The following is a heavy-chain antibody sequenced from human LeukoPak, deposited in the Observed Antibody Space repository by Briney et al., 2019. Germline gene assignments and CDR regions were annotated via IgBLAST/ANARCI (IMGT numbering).Heavy chain of an antibody. CDR1: GFTFSSYS. J-gene: IGHJ3*02. D-gene: IGHD6-19*01. CDR3: ARDGRAVAGTSDAFDI. V-gene: IGHV3-21*01. Sequence: GGSLRLSCAASGFTFSSYSMNWVRQAPGKGLEWVSSISSSSSYIYYADSVKGRFTISRDNAKNSLYLQMNSLRAEDTAVYYCARDGRAVAGTSDAFDIWGQGTMVTVSS. CDR2: ISSSSSYI.